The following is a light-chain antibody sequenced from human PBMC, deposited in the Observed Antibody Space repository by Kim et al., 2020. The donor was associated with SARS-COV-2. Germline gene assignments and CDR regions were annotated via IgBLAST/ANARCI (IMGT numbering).Light chain of an antibody. CDR3: QQYYIYPLT. CDR2: AAS. CDR1: QGISSY. V-gene: IGKV1-8*01. Sequence: AIRMTQSPSSLSASTGDRVTITCRASQGISSYLAWYQQKPGKAPKLLIYAASTLQSGVPSRFSGSGSGTDFTLTISYLQSEDFATYYCQQYYIYPLTFGGGTTVDIK. J-gene: IGKJ4*01.